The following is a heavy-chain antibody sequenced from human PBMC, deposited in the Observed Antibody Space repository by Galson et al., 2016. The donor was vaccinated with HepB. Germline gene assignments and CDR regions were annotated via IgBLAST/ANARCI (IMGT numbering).Heavy chain of an antibody. CDR1: GFTFSGYK. V-gene: IGHV3-48*02. Sequence: SLRLSCAASGFTFSGYKMNWVRQAPGKAXXGVSXXXTTXLAIXYEDSXXGRFSISRXNAESSLYLQMNSLRDEDTAVYYYARKFSGSDNYFFDYWGQGT. D-gene: IGHD3-10*01. CDR3: ARKFSGSDNYFFDY. CDR2: XXTTXLAI. J-gene: IGHJ4*02.